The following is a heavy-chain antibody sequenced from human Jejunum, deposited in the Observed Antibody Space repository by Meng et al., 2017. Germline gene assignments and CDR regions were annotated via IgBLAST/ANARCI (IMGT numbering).Heavy chain of an antibody. CDR3: ARQGPLGAAVGTGYLQH. V-gene: IGHV5-51*01. D-gene: IGHD6-13*01. CDR2: IYPVDSDT. Sequence: GGSLRLSCQVSGYNFTSYSIGWVRQMPGKGLEWMGIIYPVDSDTRYSPSFQGHVTISADKSISTAYLQWSSLKASDTAIYYCARQGPLGAAVGTGYLQHWGQGTLVTVSS. CDR1: GYNFTSYS. J-gene: IGHJ1*01.